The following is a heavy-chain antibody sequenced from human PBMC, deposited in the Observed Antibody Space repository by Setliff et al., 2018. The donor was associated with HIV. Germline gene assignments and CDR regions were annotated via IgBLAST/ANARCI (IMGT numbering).Heavy chain of an antibody. CDR3: ARVTAAPGYYLED. Sequence: SETLSLTCGVSGYSLTSGYYWGWIRQPPGKGLEWIGSIHDSGRTYYNPSLKSRVTISVDTSKSQFSLSLTSVTAADTALYYCARVTAAPGYYLEDWGQGTLVTVSS. D-gene: IGHD6-13*01. CDR2: IHDSGRT. CDR1: GYSLTSGYY. V-gene: IGHV4-38-2*01. J-gene: IGHJ4*02.